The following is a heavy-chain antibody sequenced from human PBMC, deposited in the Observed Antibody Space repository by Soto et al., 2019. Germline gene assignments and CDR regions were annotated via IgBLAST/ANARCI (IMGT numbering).Heavy chain of an antibody. V-gene: IGHV1-46*01. CDR1: GYTFTSYD. Sequence: ASVKVSCKASGYTFTSYDMHWVRQAPGQGLEWMGIINPSGGSTSYAQEFQGRVTMTRDTSTSTVYMELSSLRSEDTAVYYCARVGSRVYYFDYWGQGTLVTVSS. D-gene: IGHD2-2*03. CDR3: ARVGSRVYYFDY. J-gene: IGHJ4*02. CDR2: INPSGGST.